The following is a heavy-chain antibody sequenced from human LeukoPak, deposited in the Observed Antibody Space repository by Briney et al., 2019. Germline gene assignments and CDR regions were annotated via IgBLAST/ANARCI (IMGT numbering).Heavy chain of an antibody. V-gene: IGHV3-23*05. D-gene: IGHD5-18*01. J-gene: IGHJ4*02. CDR3: TKGTIWLPFDY. CDR2: IGSDNKP. CDR1: GFTFSAYA. Sequence: GGSRRLSCEASGFTFSAYAMTWVRQAPGKGLEWVSSIGSDNKPHYSEPVKGRFAISRDNSKSMLFLQLNSLRAEDTAVYYCTKGTIWLPFDYWGQGTLVTVSS.